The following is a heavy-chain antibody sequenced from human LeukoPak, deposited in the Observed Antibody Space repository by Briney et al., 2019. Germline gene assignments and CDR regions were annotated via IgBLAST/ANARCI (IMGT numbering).Heavy chain of an antibody. V-gene: IGHV3-30*03. D-gene: IGHD3-22*01. J-gene: IGHJ4*02. Sequence: GGSLRLSCAVSGFTFSSYGLHWVRQAPGKGLEWVAVTSYDGNSEYYTDSVKGRFTISRDNSKNTLYLQMNSLRAEDTAVYYCARDSYDSSGIDYWGQGTLVTVSS. CDR3: ARDSYDSSGIDY. CDR2: TSYDGNSE. CDR1: GFTFSSYG.